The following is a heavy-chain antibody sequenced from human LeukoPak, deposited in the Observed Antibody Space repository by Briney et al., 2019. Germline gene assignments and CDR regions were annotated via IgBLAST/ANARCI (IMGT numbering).Heavy chain of an antibody. D-gene: IGHD3-10*01. V-gene: IGHV3-7*01. Sequence: PGGSLRLSCAASGFTVSSNYMSWVRQAPGKGLEWVANIKQDGDLKYYVDSVEGRFTISRDNAKNSLYLQMDSLNTEDTAVYYCARFAKGYGSGDIDYWGEGTLVTVSS. CDR1: GFTVSSNY. CDR3: ARFAKGYGSGDIDY. J-gene: IGHJ4*02. CDR2: IKQDGDLK.